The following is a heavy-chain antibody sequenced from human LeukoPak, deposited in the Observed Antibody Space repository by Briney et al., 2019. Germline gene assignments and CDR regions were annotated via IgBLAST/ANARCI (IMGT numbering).Heavy chain of an antibody. CDR3: TSYRAYYYDSSGYPREDYFDY. CDR1: GFTFSNAW. D-gene: IGHD3-22*01. J-gene: IGHJ4*02. CDR2: IKSKTDGGTT. Sequence: GGSLRLSCAASGFTFSNAWMSWVRQAPGKGLEWVGRIKSKTDGGTTDYAAPVKGRFTISRDDSKNTLYLQINRLKTEDTAVYYCTSYRAYYYDSSGYPREDYFDYWGQGTLVTVSS. V-gene: IGHV3-15*01.